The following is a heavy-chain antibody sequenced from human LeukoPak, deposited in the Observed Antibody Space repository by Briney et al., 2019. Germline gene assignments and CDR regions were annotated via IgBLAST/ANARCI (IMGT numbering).Heavy chain of an antibody. D-gene: IGHD3-10*01. J-gene: IGHJ6*03. Sequence: ASVTVSCKASGYIFNSYGISWVRQAPGQGLEWMGWISVYNGNTIYAQKLQGRVTMTTDTSTSTAYMELRSLRSDDTAVYYCAREKITMVRGVTGAAYYYYMDVWGKGTTVTVSS. CDR3: AREKITMVRGVTGAAYYYYMDV. V-gene: IGHV1-18*01. CDR1: GYIFNSYG. CDR2: ISVYNGNT.